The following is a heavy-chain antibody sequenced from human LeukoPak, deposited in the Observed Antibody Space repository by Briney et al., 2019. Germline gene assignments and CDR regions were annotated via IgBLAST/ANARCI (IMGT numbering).Heavy chain of an antibody. V-gene: IGHV3-21*01. CDR2: ISSRSNYI. J-gene: IGHJ4*02. CDR1: GFTFSSYS. Sequence: GGSLRLSCEASGFTFSSYSMNWVRQAPGKGLEWVSSISSRSNYIFYAASVKGRFTVSRDNAKNSLYLQMNSLRAEDTAVYYCAREWFEDYWGQGTVVTVSS. D-gene: IGHD3-22*01. CDR3: AREWFEDY.